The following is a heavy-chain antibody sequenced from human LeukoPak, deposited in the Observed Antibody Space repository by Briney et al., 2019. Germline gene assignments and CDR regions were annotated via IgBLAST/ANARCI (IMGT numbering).Heavy chain of an antibody. Sequence: SETLSLTCAVYGGSFSGYYWSWIRQPPGKGLEWIGEINHSGSTNYSPSLKSRVTISVDTSKNQFSLKLSSVTAADTAVYYCARGGGIAVAGTSSAPFDYWGQGTLVTVSS. V-gene: IGHV4-34*01. D-gene: IGHD6-19*01. J-gene: IGHJ4*02. CDR3: ARGGGIAVAGTSSAPFDY. CDR1: GGSFSGYY. CDR2: INHSGST.